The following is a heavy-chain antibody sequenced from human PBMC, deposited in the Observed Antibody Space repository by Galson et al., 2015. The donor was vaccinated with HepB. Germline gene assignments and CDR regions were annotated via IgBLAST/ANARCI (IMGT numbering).Heavy chain of an antibody. CDR2: ISADNGNT. CDR1: GYTFSYYA. D-gene: IGHD3-22*01. J-gene: IGHJ4*02. Sequence: SVKVSCKASGYTFSYYAMHWVRRALGRQFEWMGWISADNGNTKYSQEFQGRVTITEDTSASTVYMDLSSLRSEDTAVYYCARGYYDSSDYWTGYYFDYWGQGTLVTVSS. CDR3: ARGYYDSSDYWTGYYFDY. V-gene: IGHV1-3*01.